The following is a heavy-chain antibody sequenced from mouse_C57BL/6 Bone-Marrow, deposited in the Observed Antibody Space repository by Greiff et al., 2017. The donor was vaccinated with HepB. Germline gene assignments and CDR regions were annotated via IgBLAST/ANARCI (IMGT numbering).Heavy chain of an antibody. J-gene: IGHJ1*03. Sequence: EAGGGLVQPKGSLKLSCAASGFTFNTYAMPWVRQAPGKGLEWVARIRSKSSNYAKYYSDSVKDRFTISRDDSQSMLYLQMNNLKTEDTAMYCCVRGYSNYVRYWYFDVWGTGTTVTVSS. V-gene: IGHV10-3*01. D-gene: IGHD2-5*01. CDR2: IRSKSSNYAK. CDR3: VRGYSNYVRYWYFDV. CDR1: GFTFNTYA.